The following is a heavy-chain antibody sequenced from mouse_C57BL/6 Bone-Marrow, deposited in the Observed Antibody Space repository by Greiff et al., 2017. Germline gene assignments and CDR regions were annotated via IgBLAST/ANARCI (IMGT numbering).Heavy chain of an antibody. V-gene: IGHV4-1*01. Sequence: EASGIDFSRYWMSWVRRAPGKGLEWIGEINPDSSTINYAPSLKDKFIISRDNAKNTLYLQMSKVRSEDTALYYCASGGGSQGGLYAMDYWGQGTSVTASS. CDR2: INPDSSTI. CDR1: GIDFSRYW. D-gene: IGHD1-1*01. CDR3: ASGGGSQGGLYAMDY. J-gene: IGHJ4*01.